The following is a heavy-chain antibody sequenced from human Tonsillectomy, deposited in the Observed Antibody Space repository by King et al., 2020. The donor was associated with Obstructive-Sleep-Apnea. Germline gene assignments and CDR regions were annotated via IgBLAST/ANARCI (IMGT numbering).Heavy chain of an antibody. Sequence: QLQESGPGLVKPSETLSLTCTVSGGSISSSSYYWGWIRQPPGKGLEWIGSIYYSGSTYYNSSLKSRVTISVDTSKNQFSLKLSSVTAADTAVYYCARRDYYGSGGAFDIWGQGTMVTVSS. CDR1: GGSISSSSYY. CDR2: IYYSGST. V-gene: IGHV4-39*01. D-gene: IGHD3-10*01. CDR3: ARRDYYGSGGAFDI. J-gene: IGHJ3*02.